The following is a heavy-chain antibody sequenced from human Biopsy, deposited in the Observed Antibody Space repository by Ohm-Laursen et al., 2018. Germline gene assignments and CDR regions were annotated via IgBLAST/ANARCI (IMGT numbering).Heavy chain of an antibody. V-gene: IGHV1-46*01. CDR2: INPSGSTT. CDR3: ARNTGWYGDLYYFDY. D-gene: IGHD6-19*01. CDR1: GYSFTSYY. Sequence: SVKVSCKASGYSFTSYYMHWVRQAPGQGLEWMGMINPSGSTTSYPQIFQGRVTVTRDTSKSTVYMELSSLRSADTAVYFCARNTGWYGDLYYFDYWGQGTLVTISS. J-gene: IGHJ4*02.